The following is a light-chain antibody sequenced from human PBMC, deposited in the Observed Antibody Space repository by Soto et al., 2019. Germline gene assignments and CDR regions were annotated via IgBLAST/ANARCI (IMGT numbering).Light chain of an antibody. J-gene: IGLJ1*01. V-gene: IGLV2-14*03. CDR1: SSDVGAYDF. CDR3: SSYTSSSPRV. Sequence: QSALTQPASVSGSPGQSITISCTGTSSDVGAYDFVSWYQQHPDKAPKLMIYEVSNRPSGVSNRFSGSKSVNTATLTISGLQAEAEADYYCSSYTSSSPRVFGTGTKVTVL. CDR2: EVS.